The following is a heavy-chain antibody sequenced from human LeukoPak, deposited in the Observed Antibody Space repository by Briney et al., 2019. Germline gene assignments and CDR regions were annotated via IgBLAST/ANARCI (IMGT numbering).Heavy chain of an antibody. D-gene: IGHD6-13*01. CDR3: AREGSSSPKDV. Sequence: GGSLRLPCAASGINFRTSGMHWVRQAPGKGLEWVSSISSSSSYIYYADSVKGRFTISRDNAKNSLYLQMNSLRAGDTAVYYCAREGSSSPKDVWGQGTTVTVSS. CDR1: GINFRTSG. J-gene: IGHJ6*02. V-gene: IGHV3-21*01. CDR2: ISSSSSYI.